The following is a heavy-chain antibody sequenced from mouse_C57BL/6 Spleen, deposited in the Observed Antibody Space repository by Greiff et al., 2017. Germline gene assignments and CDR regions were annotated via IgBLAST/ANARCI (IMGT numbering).Heavy chain of an antibody. Sequence: GGGLVQPKGSLKLSCAASGFSFNTYAMNWVRQAPGKGLEWVARIRSKSNNYATYYADSVKDRFTISRDDSESMLYLQMNNLKTEDTAMYYCVRHDGYAWFAYWGQGTLVTVSA. D-gene: IGHD2-3*01. CDR2: IRSKSNNYAT. V-gene: IGHV10-1*01. CDR1: GFSFNTYA. J-gene: IGHJ3*01. CDR3: VRHDGYAWFAY.